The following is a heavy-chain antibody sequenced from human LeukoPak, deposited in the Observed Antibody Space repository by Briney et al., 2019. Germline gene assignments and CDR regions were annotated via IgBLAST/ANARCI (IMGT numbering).Heavy chain of an antibody. J-gene: IGHJ3*02. CDR2: IYYSGGT. CDR1: GGSISSYY. D-gene: IGHD1-1*01. Sequence: SETLSLTCTVSGGSISSYYWSWIRQPPGKGLEWIGYIYYSGGTNYNPSLKSRVTISVDTSKNQFSLKLSSVTAADTAVYYCASRTANALEGFDIWGQGTMVIVSS. CDR3: ASRTANALEGFDI. V-gene: IGHV4-59*01.